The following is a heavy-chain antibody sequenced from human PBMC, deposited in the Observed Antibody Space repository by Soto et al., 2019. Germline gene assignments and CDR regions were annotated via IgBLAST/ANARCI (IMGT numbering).Heavy chain of an antibody. CDR2: IYYGGST. CDR1: GGSISSGGYY. Sequence: PSETLSLTCTVSGGSISSGGYYWSWIRQHPGKGLEWIGYIYYGGSTYYNPSLKSRATISGDTSKNQFSLKLSSVTAADTAVYSCPTRGPYYANTGQNAYDYWGQGILVTVSS. V-gene: IGHV4-31*03. CDR3: PTRGPYYANTGQNAYDY. J-gene: IGHJ4*01. D-gene: IGHD3-10*01.